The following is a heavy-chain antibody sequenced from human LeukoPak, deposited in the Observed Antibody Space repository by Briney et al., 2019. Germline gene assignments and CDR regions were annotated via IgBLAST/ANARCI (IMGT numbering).Heavy chain of an antibody. D-gene: IGHD6-13*01. J-gene: IGHJ6*03. CDR3: ARESESRSSWYGIYYYYYMDV. CDR1: GGSFSGYY. CDR2: INHSGST. Sequence: SETLSLTCAVYGGSFSGYYWSWIRQPPGKGLEWIGEINHSGSTNYNPSLKSRVTISLGTSKSQFSLRLSSVTAADTAVYFCARESESRSSWYGIYYYYYMDVWGKGTTVTISS. V-gene: IGHV4-34*01.